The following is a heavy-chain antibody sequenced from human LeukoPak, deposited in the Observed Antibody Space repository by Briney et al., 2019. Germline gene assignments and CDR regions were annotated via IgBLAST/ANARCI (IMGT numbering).Heavy chain of an antibody. CDR3: ARGGSSWYNFDY. V-gene: IGHV1-2*04. CDR2: INPNSGGT. CDR1: GYTFTSYG. J-gene: IGHJ4*02. Sequence: ASVKVSCKASGYTFTSYGISWVRQAPGQGLEWMGWINPNSGGTNYAQKFQGWVTMTRDTSISTAYMELSRLRSDDTAVYYCARGGSSWYNFDYWGQGTLVTVSS. D-gene: IGHD6-13*01.